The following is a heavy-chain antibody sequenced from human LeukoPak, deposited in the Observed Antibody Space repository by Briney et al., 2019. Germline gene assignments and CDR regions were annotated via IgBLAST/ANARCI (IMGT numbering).Heavy chain of an antibody. CDR3: AGGNYYGGGGLDY. J-gene: IGHJ4*02. V-gene: IGHV3-23*01. CDR2: ISGSGGST. D-gene: IGHD3-10*01. CDR1: GLTFSSYA. Sequence: PGGSLRLSCAASGLTFSSYAMSWVRQAPGKGLEWVSAISGSGGSTYYADSVKGRFTISRDNSKNTLYLQMNSPRAEDTAVYYCAGGNYYGGGGLDYGGREPRATVP.